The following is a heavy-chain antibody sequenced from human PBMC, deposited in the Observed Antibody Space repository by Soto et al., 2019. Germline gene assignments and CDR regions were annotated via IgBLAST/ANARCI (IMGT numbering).Heavy chain of an antibody. J-gene: IGHJ6*03. V-gene: IGHV4-34*01. CDR1: GGYFSGYY. Sequence: SETLSLTCAVYGGYFSGYYLSWIRQPPGKGLEWIGEINHSGSTNYNPSLKSRVTISVDTSKNQFSLKLSSVTAADTAVYYCARGVTIFGVVITAYYYYYYMDVWGKGTTVTVSS. CDR2: INHSGST. CDR3: ARGVTIFGVVITAYYYYYYMDV. D-gene: IGHD3-3*01.